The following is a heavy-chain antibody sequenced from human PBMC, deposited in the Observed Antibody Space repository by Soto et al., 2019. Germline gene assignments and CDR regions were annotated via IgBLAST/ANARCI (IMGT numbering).Heavy chain of an antibody. CDR2: IIPISETT. D-gene: IGHD2-2*01. V-gene: IGHV1-69*01. CDR3: ARSQGSSTSLEIYYYYYYRMDV. Sequence: QVQLVQSGAEVKKPGSSVKVSCKASGGTFSSYAISWVRQAPGQGLEWMGGIIPISETTNYAQKFQGRVTITADESKSTAYMELRSLRSEDTAVYYCARSQGSSTSLEIYYYYYYRMDVWGQGTTVTVSS. J-gene: IGHJ6*02. CDR1: GGTFSSYA.